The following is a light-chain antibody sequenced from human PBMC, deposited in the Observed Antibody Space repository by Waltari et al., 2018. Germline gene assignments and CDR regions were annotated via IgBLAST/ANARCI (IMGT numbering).Light chain of an antibody. Sequence: QSVLTQPPSTSGAPGQRITISCTGTRSNIGAGYYVSWYQQFPGTAPKLLIYENITRPSGVSDRFSGSKSGTSASLTITGFQSEDEADYYCSAWDTSLSAVLFGGGTRLTVL. CDR2: ENI. J-gene: IGLJ2*01. CDR3: SAWDTSLSAVL. CDR1: RSNIGAGYY. V-gene: IGLV1-40*01.